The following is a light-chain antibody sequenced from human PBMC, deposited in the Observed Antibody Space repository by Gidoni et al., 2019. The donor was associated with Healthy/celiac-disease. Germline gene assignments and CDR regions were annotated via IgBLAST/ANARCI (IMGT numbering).Light chain of an antibody. V-gene: IGKV3-15*01. CDR2: GAS. Sequence: EIVMTQSPATLSVSPGERATLSCRASQSVSSNLAWYQQKPGQAPRLLIYGASTSATGIPARFSGSGSGTEFTLTISSLQSEDFAVYDCQQYNNWPPITVGQGTRLEIK. CDR1: QSVSSN. CDR3: QQYNNWPPIT. J-gene: IGKJ5*01.